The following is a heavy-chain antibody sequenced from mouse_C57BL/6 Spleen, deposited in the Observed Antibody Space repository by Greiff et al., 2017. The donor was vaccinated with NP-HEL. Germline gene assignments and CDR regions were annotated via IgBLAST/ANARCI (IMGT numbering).Heavy chain of an antibody. CDR3: ARGANWDGGFAY. J-gene: IGHJ3*01. CDR2: IYPRSGNT. CDR1: GYTFTSYG. Sequence: QVHVKQSGAELARPGASVKLSCKASGYTFTSYGISWVKQRTGQGLEWIGEIYPRSGNTYYNEKFKGKATLTADKSSSTAYMELRSLTSEDSAVYFCARGANWDGGFAYWGQGTLVTVSA. V-gene: IGHV1-81*01. D-gene: IGHD4-1*01.